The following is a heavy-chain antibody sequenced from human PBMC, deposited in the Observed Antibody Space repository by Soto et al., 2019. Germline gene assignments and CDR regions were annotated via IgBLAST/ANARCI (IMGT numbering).Heavy chain of an antibody. CDR1: SGSISSGGYY. J-gene: IGHJ6*02. V-gene: IGHV4-31*03. D-gene: IGHD2-2*01. CDR2: IYYSGST. CDR3: ARDRREDIVVVPAAMRYYYYGMDV. Sequence: QVQLQESGPGLVKPSQTLSLTCTVSSGSISSGGYYWSWIRQHPGKGLEWIGYIYYSGSTYYNPSLKSRVTISVDTSKNQFSRKLSSVTAADTAVYYCARDRREDIVVVPAAMRYYYYGMDVWGQGTTVTVSS.